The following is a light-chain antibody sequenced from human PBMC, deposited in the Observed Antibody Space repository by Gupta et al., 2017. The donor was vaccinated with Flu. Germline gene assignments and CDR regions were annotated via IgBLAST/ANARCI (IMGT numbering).Light chain of an antibody. V-gene: IGKV1-27*01. J-gene: IGKJ4*01. CDR2: GAS. CDR3: QKCYSVPLT. Sequence: DIQMTQPPSSLSASVGDRVTITCRASQGISNYLEWYQQRPGKVPKLLIYGASTLQSGVPSRVSGSGYGTEFTLTITSLQPEDVGTYYCQKCYSVPLTFGGGTMVEI. CDR1: QGISNY.